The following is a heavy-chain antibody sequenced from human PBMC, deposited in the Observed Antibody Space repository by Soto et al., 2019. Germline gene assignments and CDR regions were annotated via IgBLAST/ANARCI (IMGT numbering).Heavy chain of an antibody. J-gene: IGHJ4*02. Sequence: SETLSLTCTVSGGSISRTSYYWDWIRQPPGKGLEWIGSVYYSGSTYYNPSLKSRVTISVDTSKNQFSLKLSSVTAADTAVYYCARRIYSSSSSDYWGQGTLVTVSS. CDR1: GGSISRTSYY. CDR3: ARRIYSSSSSDY. CDR2: VYYSGST. D-gene: IGHD6-6*01. V-gene: IGHV4-39*01.